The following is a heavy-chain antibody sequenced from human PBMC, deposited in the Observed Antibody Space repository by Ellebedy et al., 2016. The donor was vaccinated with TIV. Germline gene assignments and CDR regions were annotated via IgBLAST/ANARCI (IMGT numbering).Heavy chain of an antibody. V-gene: IGHV3-23*01. CDR2: ISGSGGTT. Sequence: PGGSLRLSCVASGFTFSDYGMHWVRQAPGKGLEWVSGISGSGGTTYYADSVKGRFTISRDNSKNTLYLQMNSLRDEDTAVYFCAKDLGNHDNSVPYYFNYWGQGTLVTVSS. J-gene: IGHJ4*02. CDR1: GFTFSDYG. D-gene: IGHD4-11*01. CDR3: AKDLGNHDNSVPYYFNY.